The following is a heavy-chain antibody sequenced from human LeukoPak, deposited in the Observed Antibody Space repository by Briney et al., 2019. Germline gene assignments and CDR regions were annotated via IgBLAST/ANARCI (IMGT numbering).Heavy chain of an antibody. CDR2: ISGSGGST. Sequence: PGGSLRLSCTASGFTVSGNSMSWVRQAPGKGLEWVSAISGSGGSTYYADSVKGRFTISRDNSKNTLYLQMNSLRAEDTAVYYCAKDPPLIAVAPFDYWGQGTLVTVSS. CDR1: GFTVSGNS. V-gene: IGHV3-23*01. J-gene: IGHJ4*02. D-gene: IGHD6-19*01. CDR3: AKDPPLIAVAPFDY.